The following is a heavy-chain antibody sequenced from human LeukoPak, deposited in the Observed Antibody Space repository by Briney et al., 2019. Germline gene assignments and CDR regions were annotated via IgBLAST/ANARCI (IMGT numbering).Heavy chain of an antibody. V-gene: IGHV3-30*02. J-gene: IGHJ4*02. Sequence: GGSLRLSCAASGFTFSSYGMHWVRQAPGKGLEWVAFIRYDGSNKYYADSVKGRFTISRDNSKNTLYLQMNSLRAEDTAVYYSAKTSAVKGSYWGQGTLVTVSS. CDR1: GFTFSSYG. D-gene: IGHD3-22*01. CDR2: IRYDGSNK. CDR3: AKTSAVKGSY.